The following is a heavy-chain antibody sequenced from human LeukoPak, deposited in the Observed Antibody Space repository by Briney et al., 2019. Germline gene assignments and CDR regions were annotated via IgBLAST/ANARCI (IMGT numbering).Heavy chain of an antibody. CDR2: IISSSRDI. CDR1: GFTFCRYR. CDR3: ARRVVLMVYDHPRVDYFDY. J-gene: IGHJ4*02. V-gene: IGHV3-21*06. Sequence: RGGALRLSCAASGFTFCRYRKNWVRQAPGEGLGWVSSIISSSRDIYYADSVKGRFTISRDNAKNSLYLQMNSLRAEDTAVYYCARRVVLMVYDHPRVDYFDYWGQGTLVTVSS. D-gene: IGHD2-8*01.